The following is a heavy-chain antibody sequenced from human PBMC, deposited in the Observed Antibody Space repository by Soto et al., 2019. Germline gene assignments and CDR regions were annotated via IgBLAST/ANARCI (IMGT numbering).Heavy chain of an antibody. CDR3: ARWYSSGWFGVYYGMDV. Sequence: NPSETLSLTCAVSGGSISSSNWWSWVRQPPGKGLEWIGEIYHSGSTNYNPSLKSRVTISVDTSKNQFSLKLSSVTAADTAVYYCARWYSSGWFGVYYGMDVWGQGTTVTVSS. V-gene: IGHV4-4*02. CDR2: IYHSGST. CDR1: GGSISSSNW. J-gene: IGHJ6*02. D-gene: IGHD6-19*01.